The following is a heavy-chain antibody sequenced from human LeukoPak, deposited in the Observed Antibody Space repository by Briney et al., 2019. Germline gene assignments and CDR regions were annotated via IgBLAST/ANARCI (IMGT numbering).Heavy chain of an antibody. CDR3: ARHEWGITNAFDI. J-gene: IGHJ3*02. D-gene: IGHD1-14*01. V-gene: IGHV4-39*01. CDR1: GGSFSSSDYY. CDR2: IYYSGTT. Sequence: PSETLSHTCTVSGGSFSSSDYYWGWIRQPPGKGLEWVGSIYYSGTTYYNPSLKSRVTISVDTSKKQFSLKLRSVTAADTAVYYCARHEWGITNAFDIWGQGTMVTVSS.